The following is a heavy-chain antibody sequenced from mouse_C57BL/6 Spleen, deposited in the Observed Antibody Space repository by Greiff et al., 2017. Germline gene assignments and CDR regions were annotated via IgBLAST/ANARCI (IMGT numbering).Heavy chain of an antibody. CDR1: GFNIKDYY. J-gene: IGHJ4*01. Sequence: VQLQQSGAELVRPGASVKLSCTASGFNIKDYYMHWVKQRPEQGLEWIGRIDPEDGDTEYAPKFQGKATMTADTSSNTAYLQLSSLTSEDTAFYYCTTYSNYGVYYAMDYWGQGTSVTVSS. CDR3: TTYSNYGVYYAMDY. V-gene: IGHV14-1*01. CDR2: IDPEDGDT. D-gene: IGHD2-5*01.